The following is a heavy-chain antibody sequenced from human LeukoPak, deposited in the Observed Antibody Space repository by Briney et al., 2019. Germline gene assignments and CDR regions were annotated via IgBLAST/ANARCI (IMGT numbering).Heavy chain of an antibody. CDR3: ASSRYFDWSRFDP. D-gene: IGHD3-9*01. J-gene: IGHJ5*02. CDR2: IYYSGST. Sequence: SETLSPTCTVSGGSISSSSYYWGWIRQPPGKGLEWIGSIYYSGSTYYNPSLKSRVTISVDTSKNQFSLKLSSVTAADTAVYYCASSRYFDWSRFDPWGQGTLVTVSS. V-gene: IGHV4-39*01. CDR1: GGSISSSSYY.